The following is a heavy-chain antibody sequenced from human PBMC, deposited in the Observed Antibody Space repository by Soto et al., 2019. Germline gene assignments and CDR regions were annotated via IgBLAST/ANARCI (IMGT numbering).Heavy chain of an antibody. CDR1: GYTFTGYG. Sequence: QVQLVQSGAEVKKPGASVKVSCKTSGYTFTGYGINWVRQAPGHGLEWIGWISVFNGNTKYGQNIQDRVIMTTDTSTSTAYMELRSLRSDDTAVYFCGRDGSGGIIDSWGQGTMLFVSS. D-gene: IGHD2-15*01. CDR2: ISVFNGNT. J-gene: IGHJ3*01. V-gene: IGHV1-18*01. CDR3: GRDGSGGIIDS.